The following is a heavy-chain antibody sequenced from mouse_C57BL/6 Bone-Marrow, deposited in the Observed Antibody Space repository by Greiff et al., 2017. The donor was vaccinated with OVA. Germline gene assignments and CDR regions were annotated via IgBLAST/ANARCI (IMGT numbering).Heavy chain of an antibody. Sequence: VKVVESGPELVKPGASVKLSCKASGYTFTSYDINWVKQRPGQGLEWIGWIYPRDGSTKYNEKFKGKATLTVDTSSSTAYMVLHSLTSEDSAVYFCARSLLLRYPLRNYFDYWGQGTTLTVSS. CDR3: ARSLLLRYPLRNYFDY. CDR2: IYPRDGST. J-gene: IGHJ2*01. D-gene: IGHD1-1*01. CDR1: GYTFTSYD. V-gene: IGHV1-85*01.